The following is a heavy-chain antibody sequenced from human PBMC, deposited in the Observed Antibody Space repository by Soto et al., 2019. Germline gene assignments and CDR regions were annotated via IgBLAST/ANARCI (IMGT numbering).Heavy chain of an antibody. D-gene: IGHD3-10*01. Sequence: ASVKVSCKASGYTFTGYYMHWVRQAPGQGLEWMGWINPNSGGTNYAQKFQGRVTMTRDTSISTAYMELRRLRSDDTAVYYCASRGSGTANYYYSGMDVWGQGTTVNVSS. J-gene: IGHJ6*02. CDR2: INPNSGGT. CDR1: GYTFTGYY. CDR3: ASRGSGTANYYYSGMDV. V-gene: IGHV1-2*02.